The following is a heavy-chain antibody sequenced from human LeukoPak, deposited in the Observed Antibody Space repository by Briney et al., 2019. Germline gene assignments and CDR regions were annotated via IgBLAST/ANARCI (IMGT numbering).Heavy chain of an antibody. CDR2: FDPEDGET. Sequence: ASVKVSCKVSGYTLTDLSMHWVRQAPRKGLEWMGGFDPEDGETIYAQKFQGRVTMTEDTSTDTAYMELSSLRSEDTAVYYCATPGIAAASANYYYMDVWGKGTTVTVSS. V-gene: IGHV1-24*01. CDR3: ATPGIAAASANYYYMDV. CDR1: GYTLTDLS. J-gene: IGHJ6*03. D-gene: IGHD6-13*01.